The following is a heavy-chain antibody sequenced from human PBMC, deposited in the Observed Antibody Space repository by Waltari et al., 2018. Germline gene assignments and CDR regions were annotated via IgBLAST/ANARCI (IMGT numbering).Heavy chain of an antibody. V-gene: IGHV4-39*01. CDR2: IFYSGTT. J-gene: IGHJ4*02. CDR3: ASRVIAPFDY. D-gene: IGHD3-3*02. Sequence: QLQESGPGLVKPSETLSLTCTVSGDSLNSGTYYGAWIRQTPGKGLEYIGSIFYSGTTYYNPSLRSRVTISIDTPKRQISLEVASVTAEDTAVYYCASRVIAPFDYWGQGILVTVSS. CDR1: GDSLNSGTYY.